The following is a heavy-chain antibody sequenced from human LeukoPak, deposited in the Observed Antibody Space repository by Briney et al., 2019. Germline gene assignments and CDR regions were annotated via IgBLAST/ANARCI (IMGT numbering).Heavy chain of an antibody. D-gene: IGHD6-19*01. Sequence: GGSLRLSCAASGLTFSSYGMHWVRQAPGKGLEWVAVIWYDGSNKYYADSVKGRFTISRDNSKNTLYLQMNSLRDEDTGVYYCARESAYASGWSRYFFDYWGQGTLVTVSS. CDR2: IWYDGSNK. J-gene: IGHJ4*02. CDR3: ARESAYASGWSRYFFDY. CDR1: GLTFSSYG. V-gene: IGHV3-33*01.